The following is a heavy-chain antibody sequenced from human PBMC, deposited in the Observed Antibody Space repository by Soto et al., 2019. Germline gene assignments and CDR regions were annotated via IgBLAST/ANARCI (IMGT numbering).Heavy chain of an antibody. CDR3: ARDRNLTPDAFDI. Sequence: EVQLVESGGGLVKPGGSLRLSCAASGFTFSSYSMNWVRQAPGKGLEWVSSISSTSSYIYYADSVKGRFTISRDNAKNSLYLQMNSLRAEDTAVYYCARDRNLTPDAFDIWAKGQWSPSLQ. V-gene: IGHV3-21*01. CDR1: GFTFSSYS. J-gene: IGHJ3*02. D-gene: IGHD2-15*01. CDR2: ISSTSSYI.